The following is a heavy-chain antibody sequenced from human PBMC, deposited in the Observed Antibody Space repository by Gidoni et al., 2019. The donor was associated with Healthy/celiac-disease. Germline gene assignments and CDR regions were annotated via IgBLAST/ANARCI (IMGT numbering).Heavy chain of an antibody. J-gene: IGHJ6*02. V-gene: IGHV3-9*01. CDR3: AKEGYYYYYGMDV. Sequence: EVQLVESGGGLVQPGRSLRLSCAASGFTFDDYAMHWVRQAPGKGLEWVSGISWNSGSIGYADSVKGRFTISRDNAKNSLYLQMNSLRAEDTALYYCAKEGYYYYYGMDVWGQGTTVTVSS. CDR1: GFTFDDYA. CDR2: ISWNSGSI.